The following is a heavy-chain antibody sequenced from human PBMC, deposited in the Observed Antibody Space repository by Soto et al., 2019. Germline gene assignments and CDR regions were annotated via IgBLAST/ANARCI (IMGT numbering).Heavy chain of an antibody. J-gene: IGHJ4*02. V-gene: IGHV1-18*01. D-gene: IGHD4-17*01. CDR1: GYSLTSYV. CDR3: GRDSRLTTVTTFGY. CDR2: ISAYNGNT. Sequence: ALVKFSCKSSGYSLTSYVIGWVRQAPGQGLEWMGWISAYNGNTNYAQKLQGRVTMTTDTSTSTAYMELRSLRSDDTAVYYCGRDSRLTTVTTFGYWGEAPLVTVSS.